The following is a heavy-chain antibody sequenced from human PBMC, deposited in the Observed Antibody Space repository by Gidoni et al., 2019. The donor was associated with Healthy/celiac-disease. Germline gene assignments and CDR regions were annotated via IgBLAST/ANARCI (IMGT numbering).Heavy chain of an antibody. CDR1: GFTFSSDA. CDR2: ISGSGGST. J-gene: IGHJ4*02. V-gene: IGHV3-23*01. Sequence: EVQLLESGGGLVQPGGSLRLSCAASGFTFSSDAMSWVRQAPGKGLEWVSAISGSGGSTYYADSVKGRFTISRDNSKNTLYMQMNSLRAENTAVYYCAAHYDYVCGSYRSTDYWGQGTLVTVSS. CDR3: AAHYDYVCGSYRSTDY. D-gene: IGHD3-16*02.